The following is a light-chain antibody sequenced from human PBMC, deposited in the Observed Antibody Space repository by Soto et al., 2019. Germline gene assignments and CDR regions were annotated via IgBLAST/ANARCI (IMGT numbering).Light chain of an antibody. CDR1: SSDVGGYKY. V-gene: IGLV2-14*01. J-gene: IGLJ2*01. Sequence: QSALTQPASVSGSPGQSITISCTGSSSDVGGYKYVSWYQQPPGKAPKLMIFEVSNRPSGVSNRFSGSKSGNTASLTISGLQAEDEGDYYCCSYTGGTTLVCGGGTKLTVL. CDR2: EVS. CDR3: CSYTGGTTLV.